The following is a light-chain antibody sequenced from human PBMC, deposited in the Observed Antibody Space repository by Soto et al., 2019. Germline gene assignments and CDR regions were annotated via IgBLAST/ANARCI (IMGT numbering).Light chain of an antibody. J-gene: IGKJ1*01. CDR1: QSVASSY. CDR3: HHFGSLPET. V-gene: IGKV3-20*01. CDR2: SAS. Sequence: EVVLTQSPGTLSLSPGERVTLSCRASQSVASSYLAWYQQKPGRAPRLLFYSASSRATGIPDRFSGSGSGTDLTLTSIRLEPEDFAVYYCHHFGSLPETFGQGTNVE.